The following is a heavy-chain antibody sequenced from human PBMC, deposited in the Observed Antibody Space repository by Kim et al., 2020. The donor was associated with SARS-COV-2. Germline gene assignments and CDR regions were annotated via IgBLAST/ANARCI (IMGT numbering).Heavy chain of an antibody. J-gene: IGHJ4*02. V-gene: IGHV3-74*01. CDR1: GFTFSSYW. CDR2: INSDGSST. CDR3: ARVGQLWLKGGFDY. D-gene: IGHD5-18*01. Sequence: GGSLRLSCAASGFTFSSYWMHWVRQAPGKGLVWVSRINSDGSSTSYADSVKGRFTISRDNAKNTLYLQMNSLRAEDTAVYYCARVGQLWLKGGFDYWGQGTLGTVSS.